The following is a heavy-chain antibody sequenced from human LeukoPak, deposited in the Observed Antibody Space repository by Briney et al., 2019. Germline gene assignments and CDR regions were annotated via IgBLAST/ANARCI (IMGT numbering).Heavy chain of an antibody. V-gene: IGHV1-69*04. J-gene: IGHJ4*02. CDR3: ASRQPNCGGDCYSYDY. Sequence: SVKVSCKASGGTFSSYAISWVRQAPGQGLEWMGRIIPILGIANYAQKFQGRVTITADKSTSTAYMELSSLRSEDTAVYYCASRQPNCGGDCYSYDYWGQGTLVTVSS. D-gene: IGHD2-21*02. CDR1: GGTFSSYA. CDR2: IIPILGIA.